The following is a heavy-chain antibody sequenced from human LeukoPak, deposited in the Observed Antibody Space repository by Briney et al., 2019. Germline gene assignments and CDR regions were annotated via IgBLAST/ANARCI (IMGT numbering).Heavy chain of an antibody. CDR1: GGSISSGGYY. V-gene: IGHV4-31*03. J-gene: IGHJ4*02. CDR2: IYYSGTA. D-gene: IGHD4-17*01. CDR3: ARFSNDHGVKFDY. Sequence: PSETLSLTCTVSGGSISSGGYYWSWIRQHPEKGLEWIGYIYYSGTAYYNPSLKSRVTMSVDTSKNQFSLKLDSVTAADTAVYYCARFSNDHGVKFDYWGQGTLVTVSS.